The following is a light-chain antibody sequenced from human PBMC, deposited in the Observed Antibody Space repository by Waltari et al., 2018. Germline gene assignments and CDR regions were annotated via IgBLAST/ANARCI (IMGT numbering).Light chain of an antibody. Sequence: QSALTQPASVSGSPGQSITISCTGTSSDVGGYNYVSWYQQHPGKVPKLLIFDVRNPPSGVSNRFSGSKSGNTASLTISGLQAEDESDYYCCSFTSRSTWVFGGGTKLTVL. CDR2: DVR. CDR3: CSFTSRSTWV. V-gene: IGLV2-14*01. CDR1: SSDVGGYNY. J-gene: IGLJ3*02.